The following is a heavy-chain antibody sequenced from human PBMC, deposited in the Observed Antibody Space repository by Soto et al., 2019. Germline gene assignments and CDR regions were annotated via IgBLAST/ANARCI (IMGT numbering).Heavy chain of an antibody. Sequence: SETLSLTCAVYGGSFSGYYWSWIRQPPGKGLEWIGEINHSGSTNYNPSLKSRVTISVDTSKNQFSLKLSSVTAADTAVYYCARAGRYGTNGVCYKSSWFDPWGQGTLVTVSS. CDR3: ARAGRYGTNGVCYKSSWFDP. V-gene: IGHV4-34*01. CDR1: GGSFSGYY. D-gene: IGHD2-8*01. J-gene: IGHJ5*02. CDR2: INHSGST.